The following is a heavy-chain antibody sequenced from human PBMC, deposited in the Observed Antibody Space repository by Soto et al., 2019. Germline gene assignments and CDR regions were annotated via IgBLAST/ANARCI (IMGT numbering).Heavy chain of an antibody. CDR1: GFTVSSNY. J-gene: IGHJ4*02. Sequence: EVQLVETGGGLIQPGGSLRLSCAASGFTVSSNYMSWVHQAPGKGLEWVSVIYSGGSTYYADSVKGRFTISRDNSKNTLYLQMNSLRAEDTAVYYCARGIPYYYDSSGYYLDYWGQGTLVTVSS. D-gene: IGHD3-22*01. CDR2: IYSGGST. CDR3: ARGIPYYYDSSGYYLDY. V-gene: IGHV3-53*02.